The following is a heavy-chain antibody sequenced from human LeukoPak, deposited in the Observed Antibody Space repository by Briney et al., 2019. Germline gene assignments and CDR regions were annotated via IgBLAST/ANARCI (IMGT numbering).Heavy chain of an antibody. D-gene: IGHD6-13*01. V-gene: IGHV4-34*01. J-gene: IGHJ6*02. Sequence: SETLSLTCAVYGGSFSGYYWSWIRQPPGKGLEWIGEINHSGSTNYNPSLKSRVTISVDTSKNQFSLKLSSVTAADTAVYYCARQIASSWRGVYYGMDVWGQGTTVTVSS. CDR1: GGSFSGYY. CDR2: INHSGST. CDR3: ARQIASSWRGVYYGMDV.